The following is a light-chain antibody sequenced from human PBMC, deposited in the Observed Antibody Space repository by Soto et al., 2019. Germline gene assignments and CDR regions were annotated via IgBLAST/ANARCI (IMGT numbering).Light chain of an antibody. J-gene: IGLJ2*01. CDR2: DVT. Sequence: QSALTQPRSVSGSPGQSGTISCTGTDSDVGTYNYVSWYQQHPGKAPKLMIYDVTRRPSGVPDRFSGSKSGNTASLTISGLQAEDEADYYCFSYAGYYTLLFGGGTKLTVL. CDR3: FSYAGYYTLL. CDR1: DSDVGTYNY. V-gene: IGLV2-11*01.